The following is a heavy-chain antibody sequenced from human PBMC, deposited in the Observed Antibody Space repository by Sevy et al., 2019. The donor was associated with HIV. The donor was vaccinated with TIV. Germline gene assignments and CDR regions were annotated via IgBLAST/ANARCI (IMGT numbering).Heavy chain of an antibody. Sequence: GGSLRLSCVASGFTFSKIGMHWVRQAPGKGLEWVAVISNDGSGKQYADSVKGRFTISRDNSKDTVYLQMNSLRLEDTAVYYCANSRGRFEGSSWLYYYYLMDVWGQGTTVTISS. CDR2: ISNDGSGK. J-gene: IGHJ6*02. CDR3: ANSRGRFEGSSWLYYYYLMDV. CDR1: GFTFSKIG. V-gene: IGHV3-30*18. D-gene: IGHD6-13*01.